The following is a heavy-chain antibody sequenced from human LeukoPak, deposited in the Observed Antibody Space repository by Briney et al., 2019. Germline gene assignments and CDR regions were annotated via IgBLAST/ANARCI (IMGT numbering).Heavy chain of an antibody. CDR2: ISNSDYNT. CDR3: ARDLGIYDILTGHYDKYYFDY. J-gene: IGHJ4*02. V-gene: IGHV3-21*01. CDR1: GFTFSSYA. D-gene: IGHD3-9*01. Sequence: GGSLRLSCAASGFTFSSYAMSWVRQAPGKGLEWVSTISNSDYNTYYTDSVKGRFTISRDNAKNSLYLQMNSLRAEDTAVYYCARDLGIYDILTGHYDKYYFDYWGQGTLVTVSS.